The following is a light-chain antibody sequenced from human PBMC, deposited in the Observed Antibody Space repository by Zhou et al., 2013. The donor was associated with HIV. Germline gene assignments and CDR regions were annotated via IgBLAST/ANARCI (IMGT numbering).Light chain of an antibody. CDR1: NSDVGGYNY. V-gene: IGLV2-8*01. CDR3: SSYAGSKNLL. Sequence: QSALTQPPSATGSPGQSVTISCTGTNSDVGGYNYVSWYQQYPGKAPKLMIYEVNQRPSGVPDRFSGSKSGNTASLTVSGLQAEDEADYYCSSYAGSKNLLFGGGTKLTVL. J-gene: IGLJ2*01. CDR2: EVN.